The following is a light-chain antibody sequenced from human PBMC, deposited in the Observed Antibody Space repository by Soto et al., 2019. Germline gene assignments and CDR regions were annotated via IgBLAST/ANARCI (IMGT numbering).Light chain of an antibody. J-gene: IGKJ1*01. Sequence: DIQMTQSPSTLSASVGDRVTITCRAGQSVNRWLAWYQQKPGKAPKLLIYQASSLESGVPSRFSGSGSGTEFTLTISSLQPDDFATYYGQQYSVSSGTFGQGTKVEFK. CDR2: QAS. CDR1: QSVNRW. CDR3: QQYSVSSGT. V-gene: IGKV1-5*03.